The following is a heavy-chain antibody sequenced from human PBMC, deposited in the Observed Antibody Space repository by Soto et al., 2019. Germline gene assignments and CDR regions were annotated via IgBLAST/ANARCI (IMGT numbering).Heavy chain of an antibody. CDR3: ARLSDYGDYVALVPGGYFQH. Sequence: QVQLVQSGAEVKKPGSSVKVSCKASGGTFSSYAISWVRQAPGQGLEWMGGIIPIFGTANYAQKFQGRVTITADESTSTAYMELSSLRSEDTAVYYCARLSDYGDYVALVPGGYFQHWGQGTLVTVSS. D-gene: IGHD4-17*01. CDR2: IIPIFGTA. J-gene: IGHJ1*01. CDR1: GGTFSSYA. V-gene: IGHV1-69*12.